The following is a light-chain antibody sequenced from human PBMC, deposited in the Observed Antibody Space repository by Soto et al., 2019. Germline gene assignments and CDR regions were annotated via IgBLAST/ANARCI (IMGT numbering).Light chain of an antibody. Sequence: IQMTQSPSSLSASVGDRVTITCRASQSISNYLNWYQQKPGKAPNLLIYAASSLQSGVPSRFSGSGSGADFTLTISSLQPEDVATYLCQQSYRPNFRFRAGTKVDIK. CDR2: AAS. J-gene: IGKJ3*01. CDR3: QQSYRPNFR. CDR1: QSISNY. V-gene: IGKV1-39*01.